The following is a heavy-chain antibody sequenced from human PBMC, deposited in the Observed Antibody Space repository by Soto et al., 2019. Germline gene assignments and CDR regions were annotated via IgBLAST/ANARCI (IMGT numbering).Heavy chain of an antibody. D-gene: IGHD2-8*01. CDR2: ISSSSSYI. CDR1: GFTFSSYS. Sequence: GGSLRLSCGASGFTFSSYSMNWVRQAPGKGLEWVSSISSSSSYIYYADSVKGRFTISRDNAKNSLYLQMNSLRAEDTAVYYCARDLVPNGHNWFDPWGQGTLVTVSS. J-gene: IGHJ5*02. CDR3: ARDLVPNGHNWFDP. V-gene: IGHV3-21*01.